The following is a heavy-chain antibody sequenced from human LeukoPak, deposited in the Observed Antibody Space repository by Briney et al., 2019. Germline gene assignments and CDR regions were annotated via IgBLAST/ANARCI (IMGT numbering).Heavy chain of an antibody. V-gene: IGHV1-46*01. J-gene: IGHJ4*02. Sequence: ASVKVSCKASGYTFTSYYIHWVRQAPGQGLEWMGMINPSGGAPSYAQKFQDRVTMTRDTSTSTVYMEVNSLRSEDTAVYYCARKVYASNDYYYEYYLDYWGQGTLVTVSS. D-gene: IGHD3-22*01. CDR2: INPSGGAP. CDR3: ARKVYASNDYYYEYYLDY. CDR1: GYTFTSYY.